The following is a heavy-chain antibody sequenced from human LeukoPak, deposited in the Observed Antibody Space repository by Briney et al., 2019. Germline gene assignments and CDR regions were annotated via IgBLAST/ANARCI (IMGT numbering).Heavy chain of an antibody. CDR3: ASRGFDSSGYYAFFA. J-gene: IGHJ5*02. CDR2: INWNGGTT. V-gene: IGHV3-20*04. CDR1: GFDFDDYG. Sequence: GGSLRLSCAASGFDFDDYGMSWVRQVPGKGLEWVSGINWNGGTTGYADSVKGRFTISRDNAKNSLCLQMNSLRAEDTALYYCASRGFDSSGYYAFFAWGQGTLVTVSS. D-gene: IGHD3-22*01.